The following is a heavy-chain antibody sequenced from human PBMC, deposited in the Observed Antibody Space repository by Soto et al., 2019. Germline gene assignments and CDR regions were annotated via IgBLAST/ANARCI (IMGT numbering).Heavy chain of an antibody. Sequence: ASETLSLNSAVYGGSFSGYYWSWIRWPPVKELKLKGGIYYSGSTYYNPSLKSRVTISVDTSMNQFSLKLSSVTAAYTAVYYCALYYYGSGSYSRSDPWCQGTLVTVSS. V-gene: IGHV4-34*01. D-gene: IGHD3-10*01. CDR1: GGSFSGYY. CDR2: IYYSGST. J-gene: IGHJ5*02. CDR3: ALYYYGSGSYSRSDP.